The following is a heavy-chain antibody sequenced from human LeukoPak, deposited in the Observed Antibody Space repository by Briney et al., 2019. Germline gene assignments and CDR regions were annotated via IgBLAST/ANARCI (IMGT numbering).Heavy chain of an antibody. D-gene: IGHD1-26*01. CDR2: IYHSGST. V-gene: IGHV4-38-2*02. J-gene: IGHJ5*02. Sequence: PSETLSLTCTVSGYSISSGYYWGWIRQPPGKGLEWIGSIYHSGSTYYNPSLKSRVTISVDTSKNQFSLKLSSVTAADTAVYYCARVWEGNWFDPWGQGTLVTVSS. CDR3: ARVWEGNWFDP. CDR1: GYSISSGYY.